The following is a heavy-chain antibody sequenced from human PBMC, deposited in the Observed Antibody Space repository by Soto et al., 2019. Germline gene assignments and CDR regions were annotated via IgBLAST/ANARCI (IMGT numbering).Heavy chain of an antibody. CDR2: IIPIFGPA. Sequence: QVQLVQSGAELKKPGSSVKVSCKASGGTFSSYAISWVRQAPGQGLEWMGGIIPIFGPANYAQKFQGRVTITADESTSTAYMERSSLRYENTAVYYCARHGITGTWVYYYGMDVWGQGTTVTVSS. CDR3: ARHGITGTWVYYYGMDV. D-gene: IGHD1-7*01. CDR1: GGTFSSYA. J-gene: IGHJ6*02. V-gene: IGHV1-69*12.